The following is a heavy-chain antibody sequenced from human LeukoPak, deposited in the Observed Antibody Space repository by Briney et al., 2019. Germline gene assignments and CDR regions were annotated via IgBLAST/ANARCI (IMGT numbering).Heavy chain of an antibody. D-gene: IGHD6-13*01. CDR3: ARDHKPYSSSWYVLGY. J-gene: IGHJ4*02. CDR1: GFTFSSYG. CDR2: IWYDGSNK. Sequence: QPGGSLRLSCAASGFTFSSYGMHWVRQAPGKGLEWVAVIWYDGSNKYYADSVKGRFTISRDNSKNTLYLQMNSLRAEDTAVYYCARDHKPYSSSWYVLGYWGQGTLVTVSS. V-gene: IGHV3-33*08.